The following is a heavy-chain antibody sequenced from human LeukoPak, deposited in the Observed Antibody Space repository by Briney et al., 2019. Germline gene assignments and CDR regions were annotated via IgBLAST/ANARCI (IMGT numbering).Heavy chain of an antibody. Sequence: PSETLSLTCAVYGGSFSGYYWSWIRQPPGKGLEWIGYIYNSGSTNYNPSLKSRVTISVDTSKKQFSLKLTSVTAADTAVYYCARPGYSSPGFDIWGQGTMVTVSS. CDR3: ARPGYSSPGFDI. D-gene: IGHD6-19*01. CDR2: IYNSGST. J-gene: IGHJ3*02. CDR1: GGSFSGYY. V-gene: IGHV4-4*09.